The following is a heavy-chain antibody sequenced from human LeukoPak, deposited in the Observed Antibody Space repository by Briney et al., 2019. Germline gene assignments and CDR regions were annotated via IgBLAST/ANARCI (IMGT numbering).Heavy chain of an antibody. Sequence: ASVKVSCKASGYTFTSYYMHWVRQAPGQGLEWMGIINPSGGSTSYAQKFQGRVTMTRDMSTSTVYMELSSLRSEDTAVYYCARDLGRRIETYYYMDVWGKGTTVTISS. CDR3: ARDLGRRIETYYYMDV. V-gene: IGHV1-46*01. D-gene: IGHD2-15*01. CDR1: GYTFTSYY. J-gene: IGHJ6*03. CDR2: INPSGGST.